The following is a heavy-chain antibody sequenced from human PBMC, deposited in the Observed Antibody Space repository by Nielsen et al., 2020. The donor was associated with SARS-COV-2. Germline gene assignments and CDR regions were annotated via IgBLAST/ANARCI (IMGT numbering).Heavy chain of an antibody. Sequence: GESLKISCAASGFTFSSYGRHWVRQAPGKGLEWVAVIWYDGSNKYYADSVKGRFTISRGNSKNTLYLQMNSLRAEDTAVYYCAREPPTTVVALDYWGQGTLVTVSS. V-gene: IGHV3-33*08. D-gene: IGHD4-23*01. CDR1: GFTFSSYG. J-gene: IGHJ4*02. CDR2: IWYDGSNK. CDR3: AREPPTTVVALDY.